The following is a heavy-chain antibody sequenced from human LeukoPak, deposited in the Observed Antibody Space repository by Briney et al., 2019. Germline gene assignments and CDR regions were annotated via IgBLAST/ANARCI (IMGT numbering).Heavy chain of an antibody. J-gene: IGHJ4*02. CDR1: GGTFSSYA. Sequence: ASVKVSCKASGGTFSSYAISWVRQAPGQGLEWMGGIIPIFGTANYAQKFQGRVTITADKSTSTAYMELSSLRSEDTAVYYCARGGYSYGSGEYYYWGQGTLVTVSS. CDR3: ARGGYSYGSGEYYY. V-gene: IGHV1-69*06. D-gene: IGHD5-18*01. CDR2: IIPIFGTA.